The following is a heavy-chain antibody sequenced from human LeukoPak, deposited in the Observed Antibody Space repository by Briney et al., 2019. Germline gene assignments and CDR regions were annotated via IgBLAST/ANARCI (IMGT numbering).Heavy chain of an antibody. CDR2: MNPNSGVT. D-gene: IGHD2-2*01. CDR3: TRGAGTSWFDY. CDR1: GYTFTVNY. Sequence: ASVKVSCEPSGYTFTVNYLHWVRQAPGHGLEWVGWMNPNSGVTGYAQNFQGRVTMTRDTSISTAYMELSSLTSDDTAVYYCTRGAGTSWFDYWGQGSLVTVSS. J-gene: IGHJ4*02. V-gene: IGHV1-2*02.